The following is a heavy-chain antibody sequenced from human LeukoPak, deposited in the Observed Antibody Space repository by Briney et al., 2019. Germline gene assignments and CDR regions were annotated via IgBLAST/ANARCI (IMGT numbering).Heavy chain of an antibody. D-gene: IGHD3-10*01. V-gene: IGHV4-59*01. Sequence: SETLSLTCTVSDGSISHYYWSWIRQPPGKGLEWIGYIYYSGSTNYNPSLKSRVTISVDTSKHQFSLKLNSVTAADTAVYYCARAHVVRGVIILGYYYYYMDVWGKGTTVTISS. CDR3: ARAHVVRGVIILGYYYYYMDV. CDR2: IYYSGST. J-gene: IGHJ6*03. CDR1: DGSISHYY.